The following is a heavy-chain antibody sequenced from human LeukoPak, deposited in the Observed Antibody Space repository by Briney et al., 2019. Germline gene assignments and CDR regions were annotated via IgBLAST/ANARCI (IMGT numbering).Heavy chain of an antibody. J-gene: IGHJ4*02. CDR3: ATYSSSFPDY. CDR2: MYYSGST. D-gene: IGHD6-6*01. CDR1: GGSISSSSYY. Sequence: SETLSLTCTVSGGSISSSSYYWGWIRQPPGKGLEWIGSMYYSGSTYYNPSLKSRVTISVDTSKNQFSLKLSSVTAADTAVYYCATYSSSFPDYWGQGTLVTVSS. V-gene: IGHV4-39*01.